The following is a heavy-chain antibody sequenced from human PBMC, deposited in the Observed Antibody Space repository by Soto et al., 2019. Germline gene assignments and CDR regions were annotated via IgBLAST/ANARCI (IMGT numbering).Heavy chain of an antibody. CDR2: INPSGGST. J-gene: IGHJ3*02. D-gene: IGHD4-17*01. V-gene: IGHV1-46*01. CDR1: GYTFTSYY. CDR3: AREDSMTTVVTRNAFDI. Sequence: GASVKVSCKASGYTFTSYYTHWVRQAPGQGLEWMGIINPSGGSTSYAQKFQGRVTMTRDTSTSTVYMELSSLRSEDTAVYYCAREDSMTTVVTRNAFDIWGQGTMVTVSS.